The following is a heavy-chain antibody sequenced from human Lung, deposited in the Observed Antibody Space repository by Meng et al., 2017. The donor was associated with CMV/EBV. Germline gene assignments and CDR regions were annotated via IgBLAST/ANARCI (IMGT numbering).Heavy chain of an antibody. CDR2: IYSGAYT. V-gene: IGHV3-66*01. J-gene: IGHJ4*02. CDR1: GFTVSSHY. Sequence: SCAASGFTVSSHYMSWVHQAPGKGLEWVSVIYSGAYTNDRDSVKGRFTISRDTSKNTVYLQMSSLRGEDTGVYYCARDRNYGSGSCAARGNFDSWXQGTXVTVSS. CDR3: ARDRNYGSGSCAARGNFDS. D-gene: IGHD3-10*01.